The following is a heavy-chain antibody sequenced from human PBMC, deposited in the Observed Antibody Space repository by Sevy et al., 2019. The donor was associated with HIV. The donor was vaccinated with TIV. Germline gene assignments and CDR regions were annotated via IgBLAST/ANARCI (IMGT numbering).Heavy chain of an antibody. J-gene: IGHJ4*02. D-gene: IGHD5-18*01. CDR3: AAGPEIALWSPPVGH. CDR1: GLTFTSYY. V-gene: IGHV1-46*01. CDR2: RNPGGGGT. Sequence: GASVTVSCKASGLTFTSYYMHWVRQAPGQGLEWMGMRNPGGGGTSYAQKFQGRVTMTRDTSTSTVLMELSSLRSEDTAVYYCAAGPEIALWSPPVGHWGQGTLVTVSS.